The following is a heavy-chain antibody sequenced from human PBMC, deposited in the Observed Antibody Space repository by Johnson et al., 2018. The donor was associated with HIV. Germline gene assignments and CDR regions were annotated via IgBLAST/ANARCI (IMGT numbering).Heavy chain of an antibody. J-gene: IGHJ3*02. CDR1: GFTFSDYY. V-gene: IGHV3-66*01. Sequence: VQLVESGGGLVQPGGSLRLSCVASGFTFSDYYMTWIRQAPGKGLEWVSVIYSGGSTYYADSVKGRFTISRDNSKNTLYLQMNSLRAEDTAVYYCASLSSSGAFDIWGQGTMVTVSS. CDR2: IYSGGST. CDR3: ASLSSSGAFDI. D-gene: IGHD6-6*01.